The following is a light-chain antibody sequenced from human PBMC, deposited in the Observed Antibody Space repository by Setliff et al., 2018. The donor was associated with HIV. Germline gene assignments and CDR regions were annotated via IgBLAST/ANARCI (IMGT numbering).Light chain of an antibody. CDR1: NIGSKS. Sequence: SYELTQPPSVSVAPGKTARITCGGNNIGSKSVHWYQQKPCQAPVLVVYDDSDRPSGIPERFSGSNSGNTATLTISRVEAGDEADYYCQVWDSSSVVFGGGTKVTVL. J-gene: IGLJ2*01. CDR3: QVWDSSSVV. CDR2: DDS. V-gene: IGLV3-21*03.